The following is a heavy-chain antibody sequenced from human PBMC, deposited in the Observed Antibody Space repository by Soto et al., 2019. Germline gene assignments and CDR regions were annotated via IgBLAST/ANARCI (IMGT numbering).Heavy chain of an antibody. Sequence: QVQLVESGGGVVQPGRSLRLSCAASGFTFSSYGMHWVRQAPGKGLEWVAVISYDGSNKYYADSVKGRFTISRDNSKNTRYLQMNSLRAEDTAVYYCAKGGDLSYGMDVWGQGTTVTVSS. J-gene: IGHJ6*02. CDR3: AKGGDLSYGMDV. CDR1: GFTFSSYG. CDR2: ISYDGSNK. V-gene: IGHV3-30*18. D-gene: IGHD4-17*01.